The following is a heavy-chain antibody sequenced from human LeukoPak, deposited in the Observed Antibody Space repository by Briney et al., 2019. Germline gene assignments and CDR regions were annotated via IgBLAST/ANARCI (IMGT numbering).Heavy chain of an antibody. Sequence: KASETLSLTGTVSGGSISSYYWSWIRQPPGKGLEWIGYIYYSGSTYYNPSLKSRVTISLDTSKNQFSLKLSSVPAADTAVYYCVRTEVSSGSEDYWGQGTLVTVSS. D-gene: IGHD6-19*01. CDR1: GGSISSYY. CDR3: VRTEVSSGSEDY. V-gene: IGHV4-59*06. CDR2: IYYSGST. J-gene: IGHJ4*02.